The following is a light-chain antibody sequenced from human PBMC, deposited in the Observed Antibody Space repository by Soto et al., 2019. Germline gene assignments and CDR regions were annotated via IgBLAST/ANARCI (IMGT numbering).Light chain of an antibody. CDR2: DAS. CDR3: QQFSSYPLT. CDR1: QTVINNY. V-gene: IGKV3-20*01. Sequence: EIVLTQSPGTLSLSAGERATLSCRSSQTVINNYLAWYRHKPGQAPRLLIYDASSRDSGVPDRFSGGGSGTDFTLTISRLEPEDFAVYYCQQFSSYPLTFGGGTKVDIK. J-gene: IGKJ4*01.